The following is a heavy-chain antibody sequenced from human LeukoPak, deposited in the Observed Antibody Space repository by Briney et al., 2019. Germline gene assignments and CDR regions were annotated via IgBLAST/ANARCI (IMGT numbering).Heavy chain of an antibody. J-gene: IGHJ3*02. CDR3: AGGRRDAFDI. CDR1: GGSVSSGSYY. V-gene: IGHV4-61*01. CDR2: IHYSGST. Sequence: SETLSLTCTVSGGSVSSGSYYWSWIRQPPGRGLEWIAYIHYSGSTNYNPSLKSRVTISVDTSKNQFSLKLSSVTAADTAVYYCAGGRRDAFDIWGQGTMVTVSS.